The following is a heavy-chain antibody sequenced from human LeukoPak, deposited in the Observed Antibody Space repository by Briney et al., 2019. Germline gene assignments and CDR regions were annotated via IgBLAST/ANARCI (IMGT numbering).Heavy chain of an antibody. CDR1: GFTFSSYA. V-gene: IGHV3-30-3*01. CDR3: ARDIPYYDSSGYYYPGD. Sequence: GGSLRLSCAASGFTFSSYAMHWVRQAPGKGLEWVAVISYDGSNKYYADSVKGRFTISRDNSKNTLYLQMNSLRAEDTAVYYCARDIPYYDSSGYYYPGDWGQGTLVTVSS. CDR2: ISYDGSNK. J-gene: IGHJ4*02. D-gene: IGHD3-22*01.